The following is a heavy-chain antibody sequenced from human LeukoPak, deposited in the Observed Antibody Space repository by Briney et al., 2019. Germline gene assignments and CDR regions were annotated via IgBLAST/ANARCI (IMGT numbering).Heavy chain of an antibody. CDR2: IYSSGST. D-gene: IGHD3-16*01. V-gene: IGHV4-59*01. Sequence: SETLSLTCTVSGGSITTYYWSWIRQPPGKGLEWIGYIYSSGSTNYNPSLKSRVTISVDTSKNQFSLKLSSVTAADTAVYYCARVDEGGYYYYGMDVWGQGTTVTVSS. CDR3: ARVDEGGYYYYGMDV. CDR1: GGSITTYY. J-gene: IGHJ6*02.